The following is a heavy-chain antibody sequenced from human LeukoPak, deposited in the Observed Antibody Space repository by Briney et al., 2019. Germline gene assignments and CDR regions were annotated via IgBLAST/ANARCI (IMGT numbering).Heavy chain of an antibody. V-gene: IGHV3-23*01. J-gene: IGHJ4*02. D-gene: IGHD5-12*01. Sequence: GGTLRLSCAASGFTFSSYGMSWVRRAPGKGLEWVSAISGSGGSTYYADSAKGRFTISRDNSKNTLYLQMNSLRAEDTAVYYCARGPSGYHNTGGQGTLVTVSS. CDR1: GFTFSSYG. CDR3: ARGPSGYHNT. CDR2: ISGSGGST.